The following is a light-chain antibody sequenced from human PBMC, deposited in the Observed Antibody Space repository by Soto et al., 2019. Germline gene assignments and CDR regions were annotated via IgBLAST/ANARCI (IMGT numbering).Light chain of an antibody. J-gene: IGKJ1*01. Sequence: DIQMTQSPSTLSASVGDRVTITCRASQSIGSWLAWYQQKPGKAPKLLIYDASSLQSGVPSRFSVSGSGTEFTLTISSLQPDDFATYYCQQYNSPWTFGQGTKVEIK. CDR3: QQYNSPWT. CDR1: QSIGSW. V-gene: IGKV1-5*01. CDR2: DAS.